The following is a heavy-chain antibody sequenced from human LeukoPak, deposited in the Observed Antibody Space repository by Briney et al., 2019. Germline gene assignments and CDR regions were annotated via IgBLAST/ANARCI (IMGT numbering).Heavy chain of an antibody. CDR3: ARDGYNYGYFDY. CDR1: GYTFTSYY. J-gene: IGHJ4*02. Sequence: EASVKVSCKASGYTFTSYYMHWVRQAPGQGLEWMGIINPSGGSTSYAQKFQGRVTMTRDTSMSTVYMELSSLRSEDTAVYYCARDGYNYGYFDYWGQGTLVTVSS. CDR2: INPSGGST. D-gene: IGHD5-24*01. V-gene: IGHV1-46*01.